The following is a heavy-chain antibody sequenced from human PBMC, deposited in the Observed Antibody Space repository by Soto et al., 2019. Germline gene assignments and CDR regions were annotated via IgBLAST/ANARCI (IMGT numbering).Heavy chain of an antibody. D-gene: IGHD3-10*01. CDR1: GFTFSSYS. CDR2: ISSSSSYI. V-gene: IGHV3-21*01. CDR3: ASLRHYGSGVDY. Sequence: EVQLVESGGGLVKPGGSLRLSCAASGFTFSSYSMNWVRQAPGKGLEWVSSISSSSSYIYYADSVKGRFTISRDNAKNSLYLQMNSRRAEDTAVYYCASLRHYGSGVDYWGQGTLVTVSS. J-gene: IGHJ4*02.